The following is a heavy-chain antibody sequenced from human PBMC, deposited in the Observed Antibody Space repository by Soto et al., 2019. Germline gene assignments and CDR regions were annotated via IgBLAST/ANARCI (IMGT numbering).Heavy chain of an antibody. CDR1: GYTFTGYY. CDR2: INPNSGGT. J-gene: IGHJ4*02. V-gene: IGHV1-2*02. Sequence: ASVKVSCKASGYTFTGYYMHWVRQAPGQGLEWMGWINPNSGGTNYAQKFQGRVTMTRDTSISTAYMELSRLRSDDTAVYYCARSSGIAAASFDYWGQGTLVTVSS. D-gene: IGHD6-13*01. CDR3: ARSSGIAAASFDY.